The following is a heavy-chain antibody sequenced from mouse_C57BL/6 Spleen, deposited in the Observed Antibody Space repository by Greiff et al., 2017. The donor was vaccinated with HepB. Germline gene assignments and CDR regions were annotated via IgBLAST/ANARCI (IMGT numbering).Heavy chain of an antibody. Sequence: EVKLMESGGDLVKPGGSLKLSCAASGFTFSSYGMSWVRQTPDKRLEWVATISSGGSYTYYPDSVKGRFTISRDNAKNTLYLQMSSLKSEDTAMYYCARHGTTVQGYFDYWGQGTTLTVSS. J-gene: IGHJ2*01. CDR1: GFTFSSYG. V-gene: IGHV5-6*01. D-gene: IGHD1-1*01. CDR2: ISSGGSYT. CDR3: ARHGTTVQGYFDY.